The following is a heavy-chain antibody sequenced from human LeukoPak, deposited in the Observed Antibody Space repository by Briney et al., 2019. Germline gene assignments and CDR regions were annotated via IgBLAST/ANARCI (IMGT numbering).Heavy chain of an antibody. V-gene: IGHV3-21*01. Sequence: RGSLRLSCAASGFTFSSYSMNWVRQTPGKGLEWVSSITSSSTYTFYADSVKGRFTISRDNARNSLYLQMNSLRAEDTAVYYCARDPYSGTYGDTYYYYMDVWGKGTTVTISS. CDR3: ARDPYSGTYGDTYYYYMDV. J-gene: IGHJ6*03. CDR2: ITSSSTYT. CDR1: GFTFSSYS. D-gene: IGHD1-26*01.